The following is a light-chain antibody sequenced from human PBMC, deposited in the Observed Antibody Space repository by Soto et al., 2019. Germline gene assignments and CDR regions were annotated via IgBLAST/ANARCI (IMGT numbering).Light chain of an antibody. CDR2: AAS. V-gene: IGKV1D-16*01. Sequence: DIQMTQSPSSLSASVGDRVTITCRASQGISIWLAWYQQKPDKAPKSLIYAASSLQSEVPSRFSGSGSVTDFTLTISSLQPEDVATYYCQQYYSHPITFGQGTRLEIK. J-gene: IGKJ5*01. CDR1: QGISIW. CDR3: QQYYSHPIT.